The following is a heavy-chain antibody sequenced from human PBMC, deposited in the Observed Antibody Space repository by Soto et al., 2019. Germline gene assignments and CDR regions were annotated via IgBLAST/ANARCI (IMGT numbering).Heavy chain of an antibody. V-gene: IGHV1-8*01. CDR2: VNPNNSHT. CDR3: VRLFYYGSGSWVE. Sequence: QVQLVQSGAEVKKPGASVKVSCKASGYTFTSYDINWVRQATGQGLGWMGGVNPNNSHTGYAQKFPGRVTMTRNTSISTAYMELDSLRSEDTAVYYCVRLFYYGSGSWVEWGQGTLVTVSS. D-gene: IGHD3-10*01. CDR1: GYTFTSYD. J-gene: IGHJ4*02.